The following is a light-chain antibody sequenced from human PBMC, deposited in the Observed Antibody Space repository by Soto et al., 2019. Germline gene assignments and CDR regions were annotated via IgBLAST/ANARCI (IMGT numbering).Light chain of an antibody. V-gene: IGKV1-5*03. CDR3: LQYHSYPYT. J-gene: IGKJ2*01. CDR1: QSISSW. Sequence: DIQMTQSPSTLSASVGDRVTITCRASQSISSWLTWYQQKPGKAPKVLIYKASSLQSGVPSRFSGSRSGTDFTLTISSLQPDDFATYYCLQYHSYPYTFGQGTKLEIK. CDR2: KAS.